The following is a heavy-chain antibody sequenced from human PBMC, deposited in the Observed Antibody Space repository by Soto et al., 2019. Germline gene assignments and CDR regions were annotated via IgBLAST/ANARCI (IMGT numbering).Heavy chain of an antibody. D-gene: IGHD1-26*01. J-gene: IGHJ3*02. CDR2: IYRGGST. CDR3: ARDWEWELLGAFDI. V-gene: IGHV3-53*01. CDR1: GFTVSSNY. Sequence: EVQLVESGGGVIQPGGSLRLSCAASGFTVSSNYMSWVRQAPGKGLEWGAVIYRGGSTYYADSVKGRFTISRDTSKNTLDPQMNSMRAEDTAVYYCARDWEWELLGAFDIWGQGTMVTVSS.